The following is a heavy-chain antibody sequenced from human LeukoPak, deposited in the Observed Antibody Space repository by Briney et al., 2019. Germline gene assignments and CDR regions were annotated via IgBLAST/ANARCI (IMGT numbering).Heavy chain of an antibody. CDR2: IVPIFGTV. V-gene: IGHV1-69*05. D-gene: IGHD5-18*01. J-gene: IGHJ4*02. CDR3: ARVSTEVDTAMAVFDY. Sequence: SVKVSCKASGGTFASYAISWVRQAPGQGLEWMGRIVPIFGTVNYAQKFQGRVTMTTDESTSTAYMELSSLRSEDTAVYYCARVSTEVDTAMAVFDYWGQGTLVTVSS. CDR1: GGTFASYA.